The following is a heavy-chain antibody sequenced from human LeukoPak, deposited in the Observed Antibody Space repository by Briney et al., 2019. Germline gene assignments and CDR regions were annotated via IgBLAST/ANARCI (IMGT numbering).Heavy chain of an antibody. CDR1: GGSFSGYY. CDR3: ARVGQQLADFDY. J-gene: IGHJ4*02. CDR2: INHSGST. V-gene: IGHV4-34*01. D-gene: IGHD6-13*01. Sequence: SETLSLTCAVYGGSFSGYYWSWIRQPPGKGLEWIGEINHSGSTNYNPSLKSRVTISVDTSKNQFSLKLSSVTAADTAVYYCARVGQQLADFDYWGQGTLVTVSS.